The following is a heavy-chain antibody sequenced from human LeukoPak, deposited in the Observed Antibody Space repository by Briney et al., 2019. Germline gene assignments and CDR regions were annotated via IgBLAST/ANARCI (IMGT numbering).Heavy chain of an antibody. V-gene: IGHV1-69*01. J-gene: IGHJ4*02. Sequence: AASVKVSCKASGGTSSSYAISWVRQAPGQGLEWMGGIIPIFGTANYAQKFQGRVTITADESTSTAYMELSSLRSEDTAVYYCARNFDSSGYYFGYWGQGTLVTVSS. D-gene: IGHD3-22*01. CDR2: IIPIFGTA. CDR3: ARNFDSSGYYFGY. CDR1: GGTSSSYA.